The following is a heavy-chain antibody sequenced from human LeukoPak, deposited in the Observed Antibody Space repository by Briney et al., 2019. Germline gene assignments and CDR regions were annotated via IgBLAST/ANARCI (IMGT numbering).Heavy chain of an antibody. J-gene: IGHJ4*02. V-gene: IGHV4-39*01. CDR2: MYYRGST. CDR3: ARHGRDGYNYGPVVYY. Sequence: SETLSLTCTVSGGSISGYYWSWIRQSPGKGLEWIGSMYYRGSTYYNPSLKSRVTLSVDTPKNQFSLKLSSVTAADTAVYYCARHGRDGYNYGPVVYYWGQGTLVTVSS. D-gene: IGHD5-24*01. CDR1: GGSISGYY.